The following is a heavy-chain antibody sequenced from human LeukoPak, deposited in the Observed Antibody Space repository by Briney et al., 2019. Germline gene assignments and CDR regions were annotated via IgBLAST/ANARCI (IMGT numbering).Heavy chain of an antibody. Sequence: SETLSLSCTVSGGSISSDYRNWIRQPPGKGLEWIGYIYYSGSTNYNPSLKSRVTISVDTSKTQFSLKLSSVTAADTAVYYCAVMYSSSWYWFDPWGQGTLVTVSS. CDR1: GGSISSDY. D-gene: IGHD6-13*01. J-gene: IGHJ5*02. CDR2: IYYSGST. V-gene: IGHV4-59*08. CDR3: AVMYSSSWYWFDP.